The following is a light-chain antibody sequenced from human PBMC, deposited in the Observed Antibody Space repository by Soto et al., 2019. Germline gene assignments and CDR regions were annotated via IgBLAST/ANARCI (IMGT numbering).Light chain of an antibody. CDR1: QTIGGNS. V-gene: IGKV3-20*01. Sequence: EIVLAQSPGTLSLSPGDRATLSSWASQTIGGNSLAWYQQKPGRAPRLLIYDASNRATGIPVRFSGSGSGTDYTLTISRLEPEDFALYYCQQYGGSPITFGLGTRLEIK. CDR3: QQYGGSPIT. J-gene: IGKJ5*01. CDR2: DAS.